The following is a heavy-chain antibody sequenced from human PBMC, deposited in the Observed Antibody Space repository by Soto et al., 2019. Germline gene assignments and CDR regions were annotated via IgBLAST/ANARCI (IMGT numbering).Heavy chain of an antibody. CDR1: GGSIGISY. CDR2: IYYSGST. J-gene: IGHJ5*02. V-gene: IGHV4-59*01. D-gene: IGHD3-3*01. CDR3: TRARYYDFWSGYYSGDWFDP. Sequence: SEIRSFTLTLPGGSIGISYWTWIRQPPGKGWEWIGYIYYSGSTTYNPFLKSRVTISVDTSKNQSSLKLSSVTAADTAGYYCTRARYYDFWSGYYSGDWFDPWGQGTLVTVSS.